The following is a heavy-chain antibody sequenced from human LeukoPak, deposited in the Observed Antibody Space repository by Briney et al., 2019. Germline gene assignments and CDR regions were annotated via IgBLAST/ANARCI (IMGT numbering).Heavy chain of an antibody. J-gene: IGHJ6*03. CDR1: GYTLTELS. Sequence: GASVKVSCKVSGYTLTELSMHWVRQAPGKGLEWMGGFDPEDGETIYAQKFQGRVTITRNTSISTAYMELSSLRSEDTAVYYCARVDVVVAATDYYYYMDVWGKGTTVTVSS. D-gene: IGHD2-15*01. V-gene: IGHV1-24*01. CDR3: ARVDVVVAATDYYYYMDV. CDR2: FDPEDGET.